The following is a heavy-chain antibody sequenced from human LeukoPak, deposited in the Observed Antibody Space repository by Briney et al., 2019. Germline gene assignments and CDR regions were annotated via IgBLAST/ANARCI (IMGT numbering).Heavy chain of an antibody. V-gene: IGHV3-23*01. D-gene: IGHD3-22*01. CDR1: GFTFSAYS. Sequence: GGSLRLSCAASGFTFSAYSMAWVRQAPGKGLEWVSSVSNTGGVTYNADSLKGRFTISRDNSKNTLYLQMNSLRAEDTAVYYCAKGPRATYYYDSSGYYGGGFDYWGQGTLVTVSS. J-gene: IGHJ4*02. CDR3: AKGPRATYYYDSSGYYGGGFDY. CDR2: VSNTGGVT.